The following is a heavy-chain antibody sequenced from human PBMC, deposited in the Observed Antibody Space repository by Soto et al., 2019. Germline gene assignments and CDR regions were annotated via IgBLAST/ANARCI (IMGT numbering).Heavy chain of an antibody. V-gene: IGHV1-69*01. D-gene: IGHD3-10*01. CDR1: GGTFSSYA. Sequence: QVQLVQSGAEVKKPGSSVKVSCKASGGTFSSYAISWVRQAPGHGLEWMGGIIPIFGTANYAQKFQGRVTITADESTSTAYMELSSLRSEDTAVYYCARAWGVRGVIITNWFDPWGQGTLVTVSS. CDR2: IIPIFGTA. J-gene: IGHJ5*02. CDR3: ARAWGVRGVIITNWFDP.